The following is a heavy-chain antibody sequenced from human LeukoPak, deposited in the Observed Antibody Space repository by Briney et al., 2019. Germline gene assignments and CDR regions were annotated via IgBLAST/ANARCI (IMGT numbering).Heavy chain of an antibody. J-gene: IGHJ6*03. CDR1: GFTFSSYG. V-gene: IGHV3-30*02. CDR3: AKELTSSSSYYYYYYMDV. CDR2: IRYDGSNK. D-gene: IGHD6-6*01. Sequence: GGSLRLSCAASGFTFSSYGMHWVRQAPGKGLEWVAFIRYDGSNKYYADSVKGRFTISRDNSKNTLYLQMNSLRAEDTAVYYCAKELTSSSSYYYYYYMDVWGKGTTVTVSS.